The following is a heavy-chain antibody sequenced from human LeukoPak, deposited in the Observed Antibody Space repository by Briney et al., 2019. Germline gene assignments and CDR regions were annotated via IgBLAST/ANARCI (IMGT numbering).Heavy chain of an antibody. CDR2: INSDGSST. D-gene: IGHD3-10*01. J-gene: IGHJ4*02. V-gene: IGHV3-74*01. CDR3: AKSYGSGSGPLDC. CDR1: GFTFSSYW. Sequence: GGSLRLSCAASGFTFSSYWMHWVRQAPGKGLVWVSRINSDGSSTSYADSVKGRFTISRDNAKNTLYLQMNSLRAEDTAIYYCAKSYGSGSGPLDCWGQGTLVTVSS.